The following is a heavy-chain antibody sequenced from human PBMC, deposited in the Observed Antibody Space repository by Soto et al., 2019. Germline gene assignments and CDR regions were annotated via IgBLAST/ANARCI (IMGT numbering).Heavy chain of an antibody. D-gene: IGHD6-19*01. CDR2: ISYDGNKK. CDR1: GFTLSSYS. J-gene: IGHJ4*02. Sequence: QVQLVESGGGVVQPGRSLRLSCAASGFTLSSYSMHWVRQAPGKGLGWVGVISYDGNKKYYRDSVKGRFSISRDTSNNTVHLQMNSLRPEDTAVYYCARSVAVAGLDYWGQGSLVTVSS. CDR3: ARSVAVAGLDY. V-gene: IGHV3-30-3*01.